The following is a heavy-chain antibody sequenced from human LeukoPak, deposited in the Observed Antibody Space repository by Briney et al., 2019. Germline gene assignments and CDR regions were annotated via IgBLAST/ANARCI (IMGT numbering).Heavy chain of an antibody. CDR2: IYYSGST. V-gene: IGHV4-39*07. D-gene: IGHD5-18*01. CDR3: ASHPRDGYSYGNDAFDI. J-gene: IGHJ3*02. CDR1: GGSISSSSYY. Sequence: SETLSLTCTVSGGSISSSSYYWGWIRQPPGKGLEWIGSIYYSGSTYYNPSLKSRVTISVDTSKNQFSLKLSSVTAADTAVYYCASHPRDGYSYGNDAFDIWGQGTMVTVSS.